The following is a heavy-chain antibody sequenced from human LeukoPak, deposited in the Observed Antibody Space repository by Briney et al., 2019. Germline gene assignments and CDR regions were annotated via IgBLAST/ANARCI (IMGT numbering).Heavy chain of an antibody. CDR1: GGSISSSSYY. Sequence: PSETLSLTCTVSGGSISSSSYYWGWIRQPPGKGLEWIGSIYYSGSTYYNPSLKSRVTISVDTSKNQFSLKLSSVTAADTAVYYCASGYDNSGYYYVPDYWGQGTLVTVSS. D-gene: IGHD3-22*01. CDR2: IYYSGST. V-gene: IGHV4-39*01. J-gene: IGHJ4*02. CDR3: ASGYDNSGYYYVPDY.